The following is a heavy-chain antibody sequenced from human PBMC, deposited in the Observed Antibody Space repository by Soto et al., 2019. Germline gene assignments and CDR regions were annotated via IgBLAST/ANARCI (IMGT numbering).Heavy chain of an antibody. Sequence: SVKVSCKASGGTFSSYAFNWVRQAPGQGLDWMGGIIPIFGTTNYAQKFQGRVTITADESTSTAYMELSSLRSEDTAVYYCARGLTVFGEGFGYWGQGTLVTVSS. D-gene: IGHD3-16*01. CDR1: GGTFSSYA. V-gene: IGHV1-69*13. CDR3: ARGLTVFGEGFGY. CDR2: IIPIFGTT. J-gene: IGHJ4*02.